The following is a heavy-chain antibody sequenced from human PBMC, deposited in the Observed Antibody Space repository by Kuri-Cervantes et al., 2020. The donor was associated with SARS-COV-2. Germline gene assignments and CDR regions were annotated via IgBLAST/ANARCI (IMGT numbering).Heavy chain of an antibody. J-gene: IGHJ4*02. Sequence: SVKVSCKASGGTFSSYAISWVRQAPGQGLEWMGGIIPGFGTANYAQKFQGRVTITADESTSTAYMELSSLRSEDTAVYYCARVGDCSSTSCRYYFDYWGQGTLVTVSS. V-gene: IGHV1-69*13. CDR1: GGTFSSYA. CDR3: ARVGDCSSTSCRYYFDY. CDR2: IIPGFGTA. D-gene: IGHD2-2*01.